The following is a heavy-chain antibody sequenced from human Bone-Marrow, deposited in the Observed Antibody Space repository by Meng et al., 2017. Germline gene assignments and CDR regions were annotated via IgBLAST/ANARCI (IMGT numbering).Heavy chain of an antibody. V-gene: IGHV1-24*01. CDR1: GYTLTELS. CDR3: ARGPPYGDYVTFDY. CDR2: FDPEDGET. Sequence: ASVKVSCKVSGYTLTELSMHWVRQAPGKGLEWMGGFDPEDGETIYAQKFQGRVTMTEDTSTDTAYMELSSLRSEDTAVYYCARGPPYGDYVTFDYWGQRTLVTVSS. J-gene: IGHJ4*02. D-gene: IGHD4-17*01.